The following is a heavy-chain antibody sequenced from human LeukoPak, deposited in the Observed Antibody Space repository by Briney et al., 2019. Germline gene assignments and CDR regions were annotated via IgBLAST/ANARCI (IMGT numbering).Heavy chain of an antibody. CDR2: IKQDGSEK. CDR1: GFTFSSYW. V-gene: IGHV3-7*01. CDR3: ARDGYSYGYRFDY. D-gene: IGHD5-18*01. J-gene: IGHJ4*02. Sequence: GGSLRLSCAASGFTFSSYWMSWVRQAPGKGPEWVANIKQDGSEKYYVDSVKGRFTISRGNAKNSLYLQMNSLRAEDTAVYYCARDGYSYGYRFDYWGQGTLVTVSS.